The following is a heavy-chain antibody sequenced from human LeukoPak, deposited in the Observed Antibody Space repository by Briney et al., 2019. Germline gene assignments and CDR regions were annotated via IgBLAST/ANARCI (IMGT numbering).Heavy chain of an antibody. D-gene: IGHD3-22*01. CDR1: GGSISSYY. V-gene: IGHV4-4*07. CDR3: ARVDDRNYYYYFDY. J-gene: IGHJ4*02. CDR2: IYNRGST. Sequence: KTSETLSLTCTVSGGSISSYYWNWIRQPAGKGLEWIGRIYNRGSTNYNPSLKSRVTMSVDTSKNQFSLKLTSVTAADTAVYYCARVDDRNYYYYFDYWGQGTLVTVSS.